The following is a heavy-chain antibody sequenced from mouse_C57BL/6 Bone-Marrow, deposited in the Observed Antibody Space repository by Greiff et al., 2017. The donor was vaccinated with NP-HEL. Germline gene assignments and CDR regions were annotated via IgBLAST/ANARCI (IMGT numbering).Heavy chain of an antibody. CDR3: AIKYYGSSPYWYFDV. V-gene: IGHV1-74*01. J-gene: IGHJ1*03. CDR2: IHPSDSDT. CDR1: GYTFTSYW. Sequence: QVHVKQPGAELVKPGASVKVSCKASGYTFTSYWMHWVKQRPGQGLEWIGRIHPSDSDTNYNQKFKGKATLTVDKSSSTAYMQLSSLTSEDSAVYYCAIKYYGSSPYWYFDVWGTGTTVTVSS. D-gene: IGHD1-1*01.